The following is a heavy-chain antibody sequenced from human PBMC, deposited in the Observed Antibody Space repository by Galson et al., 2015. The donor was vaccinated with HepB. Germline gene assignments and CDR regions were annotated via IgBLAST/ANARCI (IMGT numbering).Heavy chain of an antibody. Sequence: SLRLSCAASRFTFSSYAMHWVRQAPGKGLEWVAFISYDGTNGYYAESVKGRFTISRDNSKNTMDLQMDRLRPEDTAVYYWARDAPYTMLREVTTRGENWFDPWGQGTLVTVSS. V-gene: IGHV3-30*04. D-gene: IGHD3-10*01. J-gene: IGHJ5*02. CDR3: ARDAPYTMLREVTTRGENWFDP. CDR1: RFTFSSYA. CDR2: ISYDGTNG.